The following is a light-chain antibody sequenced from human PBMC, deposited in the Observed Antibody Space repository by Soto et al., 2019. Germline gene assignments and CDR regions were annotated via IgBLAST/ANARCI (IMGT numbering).Light chain of an antibody. CDR3: SSYAGNNNYV. V-gene: IGLV2-8*01. CDR2: GVG. J-gene: IGLJ1*01. CDR1: SGDVGTYAL. Sequence: QSVLTQPPSASGSPGQSVTMSCTGSSGDVGTYALVSWYQQHPGKAPKLMIYGVGKRPSGVPDRFSGSQSGNTASLTVSGFQAEDEADYFCSSYAGNNNYVFGTGTKVTVL.